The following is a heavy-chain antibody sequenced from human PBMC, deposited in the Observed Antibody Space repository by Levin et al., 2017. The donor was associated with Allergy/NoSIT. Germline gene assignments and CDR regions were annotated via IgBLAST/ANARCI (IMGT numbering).Heavy chain of an antibody. CDR3: VRDEAMGANSGLGDY. CDR2: INRDGAST. Sequence: PGGSLRLSCAASGFTFSNYWMHWVRHAPGKGLVWVSQINRDGASTSYADSVKGRFTVSRDNAKNTLYLQMNSLRAEDTAVYYCVRDEAMGANSGLGDYWGQGTLVTVSS. V-gene: IGHV3-74*01. J-gene: IGHJ4*02. D-gene: IGHD1-26*01. CDR1: GFTFSNYW.